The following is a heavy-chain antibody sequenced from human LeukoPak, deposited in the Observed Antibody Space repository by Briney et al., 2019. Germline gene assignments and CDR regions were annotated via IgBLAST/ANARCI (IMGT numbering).Heavy chain of an antibody. D-gene: IGHD6-13*01. CDR3: ARVDHRGYSSSWYV. Sequence: ASVKVSCKASGYTFTDYYMHWVRQAPGQGLEWMGWINPNSGGTNYAQKFQGRVTMTRDTSISTAYMELSRLRSDDTAVYYCARVDHRGYSSSWYVWGQGTLVTVSS. V-gene: IGHV1-2*02. CDR2: INPNSGGT. CDR1: GYTFTDYY. J-gene: IGHJ4*02.